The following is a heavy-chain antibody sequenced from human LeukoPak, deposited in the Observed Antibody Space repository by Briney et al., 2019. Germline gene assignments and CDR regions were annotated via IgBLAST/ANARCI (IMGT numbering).Heavy chain of an antibody. CDR2: IYPGDSDT. J-gene: IGHJ4*02. D-gene: IGHD3-10*01. Sequence: GESLKISCKGSGYSFTSYWIGWVRQMPGKGLEWRGIIYPGDSDTRYSPSFQGQVTISADKSISTAYLQWSSLKASDTAMYYCARHLAVRGSRENFDYWGQGTLVTVSS. CDR1: GYSFTSYW. V-gene: IGHV5-51*01. CDR3: ARHLAVRGSRENFDY.